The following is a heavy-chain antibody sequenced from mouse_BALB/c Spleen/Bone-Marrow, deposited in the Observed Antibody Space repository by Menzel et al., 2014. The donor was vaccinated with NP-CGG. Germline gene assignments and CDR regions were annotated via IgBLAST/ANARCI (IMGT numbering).Heavy chain of an antibody. Sequence: VQLKESGAELVRPGVSGKISCKGSGYTFSDYVMHWVKKSHAKSLERIGVISLYYGDVTYNQNFKTKATMTADRSSSTAYMDLARLTSEDSAIYYCERWVFYDGCYGYAMGYLGLGTSVTISS. CDR3: ERWVFYDGCYGYAMGY. D-gene: IGHD2-3*01. J-gene: IGHJ4*01. CDR2: ISLYYGDV. CDR1: GYTFSDYV. V-gene: IGHV1S137*01.